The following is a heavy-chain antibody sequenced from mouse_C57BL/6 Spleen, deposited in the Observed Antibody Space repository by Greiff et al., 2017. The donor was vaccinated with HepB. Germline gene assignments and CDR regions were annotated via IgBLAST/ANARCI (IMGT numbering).Heavy chain of an antibody. Sequence: VHVKQSGTVLARPGASVKMSCKTSGYTFTSYWMHWVKQRPGQGLEWIGAIYPGNSDTSYNQKFKGKAKLTAVTSASTAYMELSSLTTEDSAVYYCTRSGYGNYFYYFDYWGQGTTLTVSS. D-gene: IGHD2-10*02. CDR1: GYTFTSYW. CDR3: TRSGYGNYFYYFDY. J-gene: IGHJ2*01. V-gene: IGHV1-5*01. CDR2: IYPGNSDT.